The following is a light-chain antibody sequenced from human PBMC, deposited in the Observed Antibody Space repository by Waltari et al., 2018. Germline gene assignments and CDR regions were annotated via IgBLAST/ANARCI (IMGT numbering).Light chain of an antibody. V-gene: IGLV2-8*01. J-gene: IGLJ1*01. CDR2: EVT. Sequence: QSVLTQPPSATGSPGQSVTISCTGTNSDVGAYNYVSWYQQHPGKVPKLLIYEVTKRPAGVPVRFSGSKSGTTASLTVSGLQADDEADYYCSSYAHNNHFVFGTGTKVTVL. CDR1: NSDVGAYNY. CDR3: SSYAHNNHFV.